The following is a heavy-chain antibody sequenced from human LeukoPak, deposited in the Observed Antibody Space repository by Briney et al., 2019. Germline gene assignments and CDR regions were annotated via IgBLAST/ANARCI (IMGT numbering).Heavy chain of an antibody. Sequence: GGSLRLSCAASGFTFSSYAMHWVRQAPGKGLEWVAFTRYGGSYKYYADSVKGRFTISRDNSKNTLYLQMNSLRAEDTAVYYCAKTAAAGTYFDYWGQGTLVTVSS. J-gene: IGHJ4*02. CDR3: AKTAAAGTYFDY. D-gene: IGHD6-13*01. V-gene: IGHV3-30*02. CDR2: TRYGGSYK. CDR1: GFTFSSYA.